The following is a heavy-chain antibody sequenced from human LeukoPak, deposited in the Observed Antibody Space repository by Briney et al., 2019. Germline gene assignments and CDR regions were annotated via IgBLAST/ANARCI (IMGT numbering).Heavy chain of an antibody. CDR3: ARGHQGRWLQLRSGWFDP. CDR2: INHSGSA. CDR1: GGSFSGYY. V-gene: IGHV4-34*01. J-gene: IGHJ5*02. Sequence: PSETLSLTCAVYGGSFSGYYWSWLRQPPGKGLEWIGEINHSGSANYNPSLKSRVTISVDTSKNQFSLKLSSVTAADTAVYYCARGHQGRWLQLRSGWFDPWGRGTLVTVSS. D-gene: IGHD5-24*01.